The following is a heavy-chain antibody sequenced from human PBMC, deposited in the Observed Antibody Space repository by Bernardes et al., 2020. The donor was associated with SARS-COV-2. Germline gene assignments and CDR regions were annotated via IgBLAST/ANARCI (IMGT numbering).Heavy chain of an antibody. J-gene: IGHJ6*02. CDR3: ARHGSGITIFGVVNRYGMDV. V-gene: IGHV4-39*01. CDR2: IYYSGST. D-gene: IGHD3-3*01. Sequence: SETLSLTCTVSGGSISSSSYYWGWIRQPPGKGLEWIGSIYYSGSTYYNPSLKSRVTISVDTSKNQFSLKLSSVTAADTAVYYCARHGSGITIFGVVNRYGMDVWGQGTTVTVSS. CDR1: GGSISSSSYY.